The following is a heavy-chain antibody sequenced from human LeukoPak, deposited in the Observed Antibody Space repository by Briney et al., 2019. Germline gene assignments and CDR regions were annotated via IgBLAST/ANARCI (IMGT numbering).Heavy chain of an antibody. J-gene: IGHJ4*02. CDR3: ARGSDVLRYFDWLYYFDD. D-gene: IGHD3-9*01. V-gene: IGHV1-46*01. CDR2: INPSGGST. CDR1: GYTFTSYY. Sequence: ASVRVSCKASGYTFTSYYMHWVRQAPGQGLEWMGIINPSGGSTSYAQKFQGRVTMTRDTSTSTVYTELSSLRPEDTAVYYCARGSDVLRYFDWLYYFDDWGQGTLVTVAS.